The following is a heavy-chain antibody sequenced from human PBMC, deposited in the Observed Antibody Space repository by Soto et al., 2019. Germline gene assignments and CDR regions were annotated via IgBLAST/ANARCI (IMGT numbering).Heavy chain of an antibody. D-gene: IGHD1-1*01. J-gene: IGHJ4*02. CDR1: GGSISSVAVGSY. Sequence: QVQLQESGPGLVKPSQTLSLICIVSGGSISSVAVGSYCTWIRQHPGKGLEWIGYIYYSGTTYYNPSLKSRPTISMDTSENQFFLELNYVTAADTAIYFCASGHDAYKVRYWGQGTLVTVSS. V-gene: IGHV4-31*03. CDR2: IYYSGTT. CDR3: ASGHDAYKVRY.